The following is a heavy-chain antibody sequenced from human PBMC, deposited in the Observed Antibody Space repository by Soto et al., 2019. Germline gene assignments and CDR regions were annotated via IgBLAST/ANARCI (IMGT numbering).Heavy chain of an antibody. CDR1: GYRFTSYW. V-gene: IGHV5-10-1*01. J-gene: IGHJ4*02. CDR2: IDPSESYT. Sequence: GESLKISCKGSGYRFTSYWISWVRQMPGKGLEWMGRIDPSESYTNYSPSFQGHVTISVDKSITTAYLQWSSLEASDTAMYYCARQISATANLIDYWGQGTLVTVSS. D-gene: IGHD6-6*01. CDR3: ARQISATANLIDY.